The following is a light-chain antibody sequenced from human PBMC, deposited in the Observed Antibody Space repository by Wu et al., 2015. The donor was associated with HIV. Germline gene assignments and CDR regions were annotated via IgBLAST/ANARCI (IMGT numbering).Light chain of an antibody. CDR3: QQYGSSPGYS. J-gene: IGKJ2*03. V-gene: IGKV3-20*01. Sequence: EIVLTQSPGTLSLSPGERATLSCRASQSVSGSYLAWYQQKPGQAPRLLIYAASSRATGIPDKFSGSGSGTDFTLTISRLEPEDFAVYYCQQYGSSPGYSFGQGTKLE. CDR1: QSVSGSY. CDR2: AAS.